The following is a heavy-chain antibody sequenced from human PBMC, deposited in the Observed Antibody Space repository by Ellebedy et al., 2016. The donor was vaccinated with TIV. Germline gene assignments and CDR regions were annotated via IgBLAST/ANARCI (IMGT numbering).Heavy chain of an antibody. CDR2: INPNSGGT. J-gene: IGHJ6*02. CDR3: ARDREQQLATIDYYYYYGMDV. D-gene: IGHD6-13*01. V-gene: IGHV1-2*04. CDR1: GYTFTGYY. Sequence: AASVKVSCKASGYTFTGYYMHWARQAPGQGLEWMGWINPNSGGTNYAQKFQGWVTMTRDTSISTAYMELSRLRSDDTAVYYCARDREQQLATIDYYYYYGMDVWGQGTTVTVSS.